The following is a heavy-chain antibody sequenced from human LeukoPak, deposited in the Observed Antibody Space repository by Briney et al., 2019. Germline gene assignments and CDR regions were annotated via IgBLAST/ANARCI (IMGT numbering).Heavy chain of an antibody. CDR1: GFTFDDYG. Sequence: GGSLRPSCAASGFTFDDYGMNWVRQAPGKGLEWVSVINWNGGSTAYADSVKGRFTISRDNAKTALYLQMNSLRAGDTAVYYCARIAYYDDAFDIWGQGTMVTVSS. D-gene: IGHD3-22*01. V-gene: IGHV3-20*04. J-gene: IGHJ3*02. CDR3: ARIAYYDDAFDI. CDR2: INWNGGST.